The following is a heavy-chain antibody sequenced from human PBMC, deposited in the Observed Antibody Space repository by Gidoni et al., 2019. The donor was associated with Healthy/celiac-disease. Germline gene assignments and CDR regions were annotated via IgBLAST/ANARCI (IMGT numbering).Heavy chain of an antibody. V-gene: IGHV1-3*01. J-gene: IGHJ6*02. Sequence: GQRLEWMGWINAGNGNTKYSQKFQGRVTITRDTSASTAYMELSSLRSEDTAVYYCASSRLDVWGQGTTVTVSS. CDR2: INAGNGNT. CDR3: ASSRLDV.